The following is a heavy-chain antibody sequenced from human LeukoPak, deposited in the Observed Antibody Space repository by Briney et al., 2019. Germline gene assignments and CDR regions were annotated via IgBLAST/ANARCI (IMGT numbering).Heavy chain of an antibody. CDR3: ARGGSIVGATPHDAFDI. CDR1: SGSVSSGTYY. V-gene: IGHV4-61*01. Sequence: SETLSLTCTVSSGSVSSGTYYWSWIRQPPGKGLEWIGYIYYSGSTHYNPSLKSRVTISVDTSKNQFSLKLSSVTAADTAVYYCARGGSIVGATPHDAFDIWGQGTVVTVS. D-gene: IGHD1-26*01. J-gene: IGHJ3*02. CDR2: IYYSGST.